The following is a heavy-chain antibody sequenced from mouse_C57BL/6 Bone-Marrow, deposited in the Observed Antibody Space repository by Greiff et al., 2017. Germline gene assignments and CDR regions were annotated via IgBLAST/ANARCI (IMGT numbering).Heavy chain of an antibody. CDR1: GYTFTDHT. V-gene: IGHV1-78*01. CDR3: ASSLYGNSFAY. CDR2: IYPRDGST. D-gene: IGHD2-1*01. J-gene: IGHJ3*01. Sequence: VQLVESDAELVKPGASVKISCKVSGYTFTDHTIHWMKQRPEQGLEWIGYIYPRDGSTKYNEKFKGKATLTADKSSSTAYIQLNSLTSEDSVVYFCASSLYGNSFAYWGQGTLVTVSA.